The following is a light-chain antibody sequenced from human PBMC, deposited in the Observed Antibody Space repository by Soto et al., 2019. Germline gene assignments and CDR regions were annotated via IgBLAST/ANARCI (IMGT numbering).Light chain of an antibody. V-gene: IGLV2-14*01. CDR1: SSDVGGYNY. J-gene: IGLJ1*01. Sequence: QSALTQPASVSGSPGQSITISCTGTSSDVGGYNYVSWYQQHPGKALKLMIYDVSNRPSGVSNRFSGSKSGNTASLTISGLQAEDEADYYYSSYTSSSTPLYVFGTGTKVTVL. CDR2: DVS. CDR3: SSYTSSSTPLYV.